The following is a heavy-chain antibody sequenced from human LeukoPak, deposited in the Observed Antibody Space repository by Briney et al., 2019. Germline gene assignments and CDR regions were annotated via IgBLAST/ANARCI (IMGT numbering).Heavy chain of an antibody. J-gene: IGHJ4*02. Sequence: ASVKVSCKASGYTFTGYYMHWVRQAPGQGLEWMGWINPNSGGTNYAQKFQGRVTMTRDTSISTAYMELSRLRSDDTAVYYCARDGSSGDPTYYFDYWGQGTLVTVSS. CDR3: ARDGSSGDPTYYFDY. CDR1: GYTFTGYY. D-gene: IGHD3-22*01. V-gene: IGHV1-2*02. CDR2: INPNSGGT.